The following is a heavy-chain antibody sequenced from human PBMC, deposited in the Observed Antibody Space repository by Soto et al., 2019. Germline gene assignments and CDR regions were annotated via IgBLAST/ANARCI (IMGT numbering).Heavy chain of an antibody. CDR3: GSHSYGPANYYYYGMDV. CDR2: IIPIFGTA. J-gene: IGHJ6*02. CDR1: GGTFSSYA. Sequence: QVQLVQSGAEVKKPGSSVKVSCKASGGTFSSYAISWVRQAPGQGLEWMGGIIPIFGTADYAQKFQGRVTITADESTSTAYMELSSLRSEDTAVDYCGSHSYGPANYYYYGMDVWGQGTTVTVSS. D-gene: IGHD5-18*01. V-gene: IGHV1-69*12.